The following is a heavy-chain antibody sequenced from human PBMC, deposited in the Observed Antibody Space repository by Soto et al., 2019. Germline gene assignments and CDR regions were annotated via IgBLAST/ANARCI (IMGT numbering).Heavy chain of an antibody. V-gene: IGHV3-23*01. Sequence: GGSLRLSCAASGFTFSSYAMSWVRQTPGMGLEWVSAIGGSGGTTYYADSVKGRFTISRDNSKNTLYLQMNSLRAEDTAVYYCAKVLRGDGYNYFDYWGQGTLVTVSS. D-gene: IGHD5-12*01. CDR3: AKVLRGDGYNYFDY. CDR1: GFTFSSYA. J-gene: IGHJ4*02. CDR2: IGGSGGTT.